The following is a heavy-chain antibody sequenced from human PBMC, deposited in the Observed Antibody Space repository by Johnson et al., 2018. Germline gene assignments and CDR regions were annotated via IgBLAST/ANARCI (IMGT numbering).Heavy chain of an antibody. CDR2: LTATGDDK. Sequence: VQLVQSGGGLVQPGGSMTLSCVASGFTFGKYGMTWVRQAPGKGLEWVSCLTATGDDKYYSDSVKGRFTISRHNSIDTLYLEMTSLRVDDTGRYYCAKTDGLTIFGLGGMDAWGQGTTVIVSS. CDR3: AKTDGLTIFGLGGMDA. D-gene: IGHD3-3*01. CDR1: GFTFGKYG. J-gene: IGHJ6*02. V-gene: IGHV3-23*04.